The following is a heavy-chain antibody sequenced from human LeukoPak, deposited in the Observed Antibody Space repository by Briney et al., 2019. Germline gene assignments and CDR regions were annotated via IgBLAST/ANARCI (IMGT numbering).Heavy chain of an antibody. V-gene: IGHV4-39*01. Sequence: PSETLSLTCTVSGGSISSSSYYWGWIRQPPGKGLEWIGSIYYSGSTYYNPSLKSRVTISVDTSKNQFSLKLSSVTAADTAVYYCARLLARTGEFADYWGQGTLVTVSS. D-gene: IGHD3-10*01. CDR3: ARLLARTGEFADY. CDR1: GGSISSSSYY. CDR2: IYYSGST. J-gene: IGHJ4*02.